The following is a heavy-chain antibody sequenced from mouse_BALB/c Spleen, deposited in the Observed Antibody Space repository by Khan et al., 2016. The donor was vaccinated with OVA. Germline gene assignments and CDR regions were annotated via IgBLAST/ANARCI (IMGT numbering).Heavy chain of an antibody. CDR3: ARSLITTWYFDV. J-gene: IGHJ1*01. Sequence: EVQLVESGGGLVQPGGSRKLSCAASGCTFSSFGMHWVRQAPEKGLEWVAYISSGSATIYYADTVKGRFTISRDNPKNTLFLQMTSLRSEDTAIYYCARSLITTWYFDVWGAGTTVTVSS. D-gene: IGHD2-4*01. CDR1: GCTFSSFG. V-gene: IGHV5-17*02. CDR2: ISSGSATI.